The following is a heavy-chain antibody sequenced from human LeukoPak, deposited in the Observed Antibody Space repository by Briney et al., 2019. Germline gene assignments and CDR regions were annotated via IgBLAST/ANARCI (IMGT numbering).Heavy chain of an antibody. Sequence: ASVKVSCKASVYTFTNYYMHYVRQPPGQGLEWMGIINPSGGNTSYPHKFQDRVTLTRDVSTSTVYMELSSLRSDDKAVYYCARVGYDFWSGYVYYYYYYMDVWGKGTTVTVSS. CDR3: ARVGYDFWSGYVYYYYYYMDV. V-gene: IGHV1-46*01. CDR1: VYTFTNYY. D-gene: IGHD3-3*01. J-gene: IGHJ6*03. CDR2: INPSGGNT.